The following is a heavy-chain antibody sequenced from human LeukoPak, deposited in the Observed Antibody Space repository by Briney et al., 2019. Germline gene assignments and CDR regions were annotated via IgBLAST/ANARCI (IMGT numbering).Heavy chain of an antibody. CDR3: ARAGVAARPTPFDS. CDR2: IIPIFGTA. Sequence: SSVKVSCKASGGTFSSYAISWVRQAPGQGLEWMGGIIPIFGTANYAQKFQGRVTITADASTSTAYMELSSLRSEDTAVYYCARAGVAARPTPFDSWGQGALVTVSS. D-gene: IGHD6-6*01. CDR1: GGTFSSYA. J-gene: IGHJ4*02. V-gene: IGHV1-69*01.